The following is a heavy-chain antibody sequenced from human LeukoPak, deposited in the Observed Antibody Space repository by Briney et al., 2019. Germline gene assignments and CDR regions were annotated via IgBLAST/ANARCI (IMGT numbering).Heavy chain of an antibody. CDR2: SSASGDSP. D-gene: IGHD3-10*01. CDR3: AKGVYGSGSYREYFEQ. V-gene: IGHV3-23*01. J-gene: IGHJ1*01. CDR1: GFTSNNYA. Sequence: GGSLGLSCTDSGFTSNNYAMSWVRQAPGKVLEWVSASSASGDSPYYADSVKGRFTISRDNSKNTLDLQMNSLRVEDTAVYYCAKGVYGSGSYREYFEQWGQGTLVTVSS.